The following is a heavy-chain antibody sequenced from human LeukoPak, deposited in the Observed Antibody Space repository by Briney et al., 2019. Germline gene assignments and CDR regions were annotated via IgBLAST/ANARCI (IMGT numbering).Heavy chain of an antibody. Sequence: GGSLRLSCAASGFTFSSYAMSWVRQAPGKGLEWVSAISGNGGSTYYADSVKGRFTISRDNSKNTLYLQMNSLRAEDTAVYYCAKDLADGRGMVVAVHGPFDYWGQGTLVTVSS. CDR1: GFTFSSYA. CDR2: ISGNGGST. D-gene: IGHD2-15*01. V-gene: IGHV3-23*01. CDR3: AKDLADGRGMVVAVHGPFDY. J-gene: IGHJ4*02.